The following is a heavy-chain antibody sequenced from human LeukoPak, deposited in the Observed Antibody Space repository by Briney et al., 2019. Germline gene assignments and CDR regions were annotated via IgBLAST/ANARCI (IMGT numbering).Heavy chain of an antibody. V-gene: IGHV1-3*01. Sequence: GASVKVSCKASRYIFTRYAMHWVRQAPGQRLEWMGWINAGNGNTKYSQKFQGRVIFTRDTSASTAYMEMSSLRSEDTAVYYCAICASVVVTAPFDYWGQGTLITVSS. CDR3: AICASVVVTAPFDY. J-gene: IGHJ4*02. CDR1: RYIFTRYA. CDR2: INAGNGNT. D-gene: IGHD2-21*02.